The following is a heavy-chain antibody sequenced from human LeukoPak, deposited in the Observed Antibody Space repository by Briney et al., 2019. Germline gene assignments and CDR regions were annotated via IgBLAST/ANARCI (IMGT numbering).Heavy chain of an antibody. CDR3: ARELAGGAAGFDY. Sequence: PSETLSLTCTVSGGSISSYYWSWIRQPPGKGLEWIGYTYYSGSTNYNPSLKSRVTISVDTSKNQFSLKLSSVTAADTAVYYCARELAGGAAGFDYWGQGTLVTVSS. V-gene: IGHV4-59*01. D-gene: IGHD6-13*01. J-gene: IGHJ4*02. CDR1: GGSISSYY. CDR2: TYYSGST.